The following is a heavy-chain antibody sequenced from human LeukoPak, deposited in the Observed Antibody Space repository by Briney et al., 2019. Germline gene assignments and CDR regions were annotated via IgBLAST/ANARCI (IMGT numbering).Heavy chain of an antibody. J-gene: IGHJ4*02. CDR2: IWYDGSNK. D-gene: IGHD3-10*01. V-gene: IGHV3-33*08. Sequence: PGGSLRLSCAASGFTFSSYEMNWVRQAPGKGLEWVAVIWYDGSNKYYADSVKGRFTISRDNSKNTLYLQMNSLRAEDTAVYYCARGLLWFGELLGIDYWGQGTLVTVSS. CDR1: GFTFSSYE. CDR3: ARGLLWFGELLGIDY.